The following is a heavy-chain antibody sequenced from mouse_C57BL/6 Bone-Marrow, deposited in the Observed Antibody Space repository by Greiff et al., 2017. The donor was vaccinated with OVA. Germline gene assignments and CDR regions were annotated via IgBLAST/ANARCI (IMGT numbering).Heavy chain of an antibody. V-gene: IGHV7-3*01. CDR3: ARLSYYYGSSWWYFDV. CDR2: IRNKANGYTT. Sequence: EVQRVESGGGLVQPGGSLSLSCAASGFTFTDYYMSWVRQPPGKALEWLGFIRNKANGYTTEYSASVKGRFTISRDNSQSILYLQMNALRAEDSATDYCARLSYYYGSSWWYFDVWGTGTTVTVSS. D-gene: IGHD1-1*01. J-gene: IGHJ1*03. CDR1: GFTFTDYY.